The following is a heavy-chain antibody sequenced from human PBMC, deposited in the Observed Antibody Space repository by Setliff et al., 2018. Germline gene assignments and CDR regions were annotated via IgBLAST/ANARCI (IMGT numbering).Heavy chain of an antibody. J-gene: IGHJ5*02. Sequence: TSETLSLTCTVSGGSISSSSYYWGWIRQPPGKGLEWIGSIYYSGSTYYNPSLKSRVTISVDTSKNQFSLKLSSVTAADTAVYYCARETTYSSSWYGWFDPWGQGTLGTVS. CDR1: GGSISSSSYY. V-gene: IGHV4-39*07. CDR2: IYYSGST. D-gene: IGHD6-13*01. CDR3: ARETTYSSSWYGWFDP.